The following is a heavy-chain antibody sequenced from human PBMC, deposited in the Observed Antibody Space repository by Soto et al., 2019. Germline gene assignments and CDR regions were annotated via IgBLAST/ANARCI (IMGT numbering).Heavy chain of an antibody. D-gene: IGHD3-10*01. CDR1: GGSFSGYY. CDR3: ARGGGYTLMITMVRKVWFDP. J-gene: IGHJ5*02. CDR2: INHSGST. Sequence: QVQLQQWGAGLLKPSETLSLTCAVYGGSFSGYYWSWIRQPPGKGLEWIGEINHSGSTNYNPSLKSRVTISVDTSKNQFSLKLSSVTAADTAVYYCARGGGYTLMITMVRKVWFDPWGQGTLVTVSS. V-gene: IGHV4-34*01.